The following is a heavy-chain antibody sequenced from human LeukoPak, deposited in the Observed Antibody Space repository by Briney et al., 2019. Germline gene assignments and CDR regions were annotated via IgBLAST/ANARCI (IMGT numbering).Heavy chain of an antibody. CDR1: GFTFSSYW. CDR2: IRPGGNEK. D-gene: IGHD3-9*01. CDR3: ARVYDVLTGGFDH. Sequence: GGSLRLSCAASGFTFSSYWMTWVRQGPGKGLEWVANIRPGGNEKYYVDSVKGRFTISRDNARNILYLQMNSLRAEDTAVYYCARVYDVLTGGFDHWGQGALVTVSS. V-gene: IGHV3-7*01. J-gene: IGHJ4*02.